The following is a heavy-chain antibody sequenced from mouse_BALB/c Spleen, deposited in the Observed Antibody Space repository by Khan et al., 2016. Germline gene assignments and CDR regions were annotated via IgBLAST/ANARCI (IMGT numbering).Heavy chain of an antibody. J-gene: IGHJ3*01. D-gene: IGHD1-1*01. CDR2: ISYSGST. CDR1: GYSITSDYA. CDR3: ATTIVAPRFAY. Sequence: EVQLQESGPGLVKPSQSLSLTCTVTGYSITSDYAWNWIRQFPGNKLEWMGYISYSGSTSYNPSLKSRISITRDTSKNQFFLQLNSVTTEDTATYYCATTIVAPRFAYWGQGTLVTLSA. V-gene: IGHV3-2*02.